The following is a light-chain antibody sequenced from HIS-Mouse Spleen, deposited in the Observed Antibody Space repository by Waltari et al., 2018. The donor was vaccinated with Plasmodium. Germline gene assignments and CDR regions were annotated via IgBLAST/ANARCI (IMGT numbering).Light chain of an antibody. J-gene: IGKJ5*01. CDR1: QSVSSS. Sequence: EIVLTQSPATLSLSPGERATLSCRASQSVSSSLAWHQQKPGQALRLLIYDASNSATGSQARLRGSGSGTDFTLTSSSLEPEDFAVYYCQQRSNWPPITFGQGTRLEIK. CDR3: QQRSNWPPIT. CDR2: DAS. V-gene: IGKV3-11*01.